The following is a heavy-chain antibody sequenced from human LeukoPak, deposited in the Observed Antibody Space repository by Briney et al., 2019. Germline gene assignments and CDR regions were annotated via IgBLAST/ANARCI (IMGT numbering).Heavy chain of an antibody. CDR3: ARVAYYYDSSGYSRASDI. V-gene: IGHV4-31*03. CDR1: GGSISSGGYY. CDR2: IYYSGST. D-gene: IGHD3-22*01. J-gene: IGHJ3*02. Sequence: SQTLSLTCTVSGGSISSGGYYWSWIRQHPGDGLEWIGYIYYSGSTYYNPSLKSRVTISVDRSKNQFSLKLSSVTAADTAVYYCARVAYYYDSSGYSRASDIWGQGTMVTVSS.